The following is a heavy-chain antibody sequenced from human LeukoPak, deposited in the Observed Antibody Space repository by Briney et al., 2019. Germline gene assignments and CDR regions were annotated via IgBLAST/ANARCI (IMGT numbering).Heavy chain of an antibody. CDR1: GYTFTSYY. V-gene: IGHV1-46*01. D-gene: IGHD1-26*01. J-gene: IGHJ6*03. Sequence: ASVKVSCKASGYTFTSYYMHWVRQPPGQGLEWMGIINPSGGSTSYAQKFQGRVTMTRDMSTSTVYMELSSVRSEDTAVYYCAGSGSYFPYYYYYMDVWGKGTTVTVSS. CDR3: AGSGSYFPYYYYYMDV. CDR2: INPSGGST.